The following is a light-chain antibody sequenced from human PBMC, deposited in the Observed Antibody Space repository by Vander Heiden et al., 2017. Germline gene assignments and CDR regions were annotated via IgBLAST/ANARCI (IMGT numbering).Light chain of an antibody. Sequence: DIQMTQSPSSLSASVGDRVTITCRASQSISSYLNWYQQKPGKAPKLLIYAASSLQSGVPSRFSGSGYGTDFTLTISSRQPEDFAAYYCQQNDCNPTWTFGQGTKVEIK. CDR2: AAS. J-gene: IGKJ1*01. CDR1: QSISSY. V-gene: IGKV1-39*01. CDR3: QQNDCNPTWT.